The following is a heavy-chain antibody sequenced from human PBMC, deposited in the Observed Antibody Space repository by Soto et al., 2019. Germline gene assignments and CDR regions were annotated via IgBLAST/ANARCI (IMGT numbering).Heavy chain of an antibody. Sequence: SETLSLTCAVYGGSFSGYYWSWIRQPPGKGLEWVGEINHSGSTNYNPSLKSRVTISVDTSKNQFSLKLSSVTAADTAVYYCARGGITMVRGVISSYYYYGMDVWGQGTTVTVSS. CDR1: GGSFSGYY. D-gene: IGHD3-10*01. J-gene: IGHJ6*02. CDR3: ARGGITMVRGVISSYYYYGMDV. V-gene: IGHV4-34*01. CDR2: INHSGST.